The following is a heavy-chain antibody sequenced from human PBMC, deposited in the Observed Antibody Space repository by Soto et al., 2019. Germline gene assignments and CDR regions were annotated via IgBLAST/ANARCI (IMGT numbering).Heavy chain of an antibody. D-gene: IGHD3-10*01. Sequence: QVLLVQSGTEVKRPGSSLNVSCRASGGDISTYSITWLRHVPGQRLEWMGGGFPISPAADSAQKFQDRLTITADKSTNSFYMHLSSLRSEDTAVYFCAAQSLYYPSPQGPFEYWGQGTPVIVSS. V-gene: IGHV1-69*06. J-gene: IGHJ4*02. CDR1: GGDISTYS. CDR2: GFPISPAA. CDR3: AAQSLYYPSPQGPFEY.